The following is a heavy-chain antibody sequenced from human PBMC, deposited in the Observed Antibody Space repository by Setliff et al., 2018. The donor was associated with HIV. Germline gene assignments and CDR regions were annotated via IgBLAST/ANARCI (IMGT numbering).Heavy chain of an antibody. Sequence: SCTVSGGSISSYYWSWIRQPPEKGLEWIGYIYDRGGTNYNPSLKSRVTISLDTSKNQFSLKLNSVTAADTAVYYCARADCSGGSCYSPGYWGQRTLVT. CDR2: IYDRGGT. D-gene: IGHD2-15*01. V-gene: IGHV4-59*01. CDR3: ARADCSGGSCYSPGY. J-gene: IGHJ4*02. CDR1: GGSISSYY.